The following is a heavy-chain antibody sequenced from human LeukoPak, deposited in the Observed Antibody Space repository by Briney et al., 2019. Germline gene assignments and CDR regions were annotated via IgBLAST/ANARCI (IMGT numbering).Heavy chain of an antibody. D-gene: IGHD6-13*01. CDR2: ISGSGNYI. Sequence: GGSLRLSCAASGFTYRKYAMSWVRQAPGKGLEWVSSISGSGNYIYYTDSVKGRFTISRDNSKNTLYLQMNSLRAEDTAVYYCARVSRSGYSSSWYFGYWGQGTLVTVSS. J-gene: IGHJ4*02. CDR1: GFTYRKYA. CDR3: ARVSRSGYSSSWYFGY. V-gene: IGHV3-23*01.